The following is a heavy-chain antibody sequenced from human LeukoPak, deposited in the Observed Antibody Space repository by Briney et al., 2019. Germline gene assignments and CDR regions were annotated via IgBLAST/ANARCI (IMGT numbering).Heavy chain of an antibody. Sequence: GGSLRLSCAASGFPFSSYSMNWVRQAPGKGLEWVSSISSSSSYIYYADSVKGRFTISRDNAKNSLYLQMNSLRAEDTAVYYCARDRLDRAFDYWGQGTLVTVSS. V-gene: IGHV3-21*01. CDR1: GFPFSSYS. D-gene: IGHD1-14*01. CDR2: ISSSSSYI. CDR3: ARDRLDRAFDY. J-gene: IGHJ4*02.